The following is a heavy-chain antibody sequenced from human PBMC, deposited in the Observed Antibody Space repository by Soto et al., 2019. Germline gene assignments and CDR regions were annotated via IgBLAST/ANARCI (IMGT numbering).Heavy chain of an antibody. CDR3: AKIGYYYDSSGYYLFDY. Sequence: EVQLLESGGGLVQPGGSLRLSCVASGFTFSSYAMSWVRQAPGKGLEWVSAISGSGGSTYYADSVKGRFTISRDNSKNTLYLQMNSLRAEDTAVYYCAKIGYYYDSSGYYLFDYWGQGTLVTVSS. D-gene: IGHD3-22*01. CDR2: ISGSGGST. J-gene: IGHJ4*02. V-gene: IGHV3-23*01. CDR1: GFTFSSYA.